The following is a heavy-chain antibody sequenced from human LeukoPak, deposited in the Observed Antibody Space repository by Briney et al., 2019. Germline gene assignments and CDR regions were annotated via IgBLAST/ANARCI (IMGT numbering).Heavy chain of an antibody. CDR1: GFTFSSYS. J-gene: IGHJ4*02. Sequence: GGSLRLSCAASGFTFSSYSMNWVRQAPGKGLEWVSSISSSSSYIYYADSVKGRFTISRDNVKNSLYLQMNSLRAEDTAVYYCARDGGYSTNFDYWGQGILVTVSS. V-gene: IGHV3-21*01. D-gene: IGHD6-13*01. CDR3: ARDGGYSTNFDY. CDR2: ISSSSSYI.